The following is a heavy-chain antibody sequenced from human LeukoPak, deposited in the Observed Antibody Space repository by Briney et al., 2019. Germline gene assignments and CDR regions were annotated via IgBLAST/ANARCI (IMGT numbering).Heavy chain of an antibody. CDR2: ISGSGAST. Sequence: PGGSLRLSCAASGFTFSSYAMGWVRQAPGKGLEWVSAISGSGASTNYADSVKGRFTISRDNSKNTLYLQMNSLRAEDTAVYYCAAVAVYRPLDYWGQGTLVTVSS. CDR1: GFTFSSYA. D-gene: IGHD6-19*01. CDR3: AAVAVYRPLDY. J-gene: IGHJ4*02. V-gene: IGHV3-23*01.